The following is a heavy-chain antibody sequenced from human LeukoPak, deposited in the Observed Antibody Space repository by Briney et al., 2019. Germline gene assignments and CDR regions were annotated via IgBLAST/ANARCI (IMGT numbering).Heavy chain of an antibody. Sequence: SETLSLTCTVSGGSISSYYWSWIRQPPGKGLEWIGYICYSGSTNYNPSLKSRVTISVDTSKNQFSLKLSSVTAADTAVYYCARQCSSGWYGAGGFDPWGQGTLVTVSS. CDR1: GGSISSYY. V-gene: IGHV4-59*08. CDR3: ARQCSSGWYGAGGFDP. CDR2: ICYSGST. J-gene: IGHJ5*02. D-gene: IGHD6-19*01.